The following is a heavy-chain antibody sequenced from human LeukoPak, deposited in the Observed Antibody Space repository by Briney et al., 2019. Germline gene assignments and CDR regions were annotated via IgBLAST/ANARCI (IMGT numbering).Heavy chain of an antibody. D-gene: IGHD6-19*01. CDR3: ARDGQWLVYYYYYGMDV. V-gene: IGHV3-7*01. J-gene: IGHJ6*02. CDR2: IKQDGSEK. Sequence: GGSLRLSCAASGFTFSDYWMSWVRQAPGKGLEWVANIKQDGSEKNYVDSVKGRFIISRDNAKNSLYLQMNSLRAEDTAVYYCARDGQWLVYYYYYGMDVWGQGTTVTVSS. CDR1: GFTFSDYW.